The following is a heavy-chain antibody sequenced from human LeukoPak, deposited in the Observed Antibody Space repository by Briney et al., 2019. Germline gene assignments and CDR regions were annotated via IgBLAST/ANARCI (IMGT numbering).Heavy chain of an antibody. V-gene: IGHV4-39*07. CDR3: ARSEYSYGADAFDI. Sequence: KSSETLSLTCTVSAGSISSSSYYWGWIRQPPGKGLKWIGSIYYSGSTYYNPSLKSRVTISVDTSKNQFSLKLSSVTAADTAVYYCARSEYSYGADAFDIWGQGTMVTVSS. CDR1: AGSISSSSYY. D-gene: IGHD5-18*01. CDR2: IYYSGST. J-gene: IGHJ3*02.